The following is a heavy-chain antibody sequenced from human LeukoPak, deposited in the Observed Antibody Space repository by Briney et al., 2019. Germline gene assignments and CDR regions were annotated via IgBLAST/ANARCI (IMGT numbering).Heavy chain of an antibody. D-gene: IGHD2-15*01. CDR2: IKQDGSEK. CDR3: AIIYCSGGSGYGDNWVDP. V-gene: IGHV3-7*03. J-gene: IGHJ5*02. CDR1: GFTFSSYW. Sequence: GGSLRLSCAASGFTFSSYWMSWVPQAPGRGLEWVANIKQDGSEKYYVDSVKGRFTISRDNAKNSLYLQMNSLRAEDTAVYYWAIIYCSGGSGYGDNWVDPWGQGTLVTVSS.